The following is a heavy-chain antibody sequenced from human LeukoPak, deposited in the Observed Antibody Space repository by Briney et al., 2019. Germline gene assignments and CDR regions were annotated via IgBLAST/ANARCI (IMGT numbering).Heavy chain of an antibody. Sequence: SVNVSCKASRGTFSRYAIIGVQQAPGHGLEWMGRIIPILGIADHAQKLHGRVTITADKSTSPASMELSTLRSEDPAVCHCSTVLIGGSHDYWGQGTLVTVSS. CDR1: RGTFSRYA. D-gene: IGHD2-15*01. V-gene: IGHV1-69*04. CDR3: STVLIGGSHDY. CDR2: IIPILGIA. J-gene: IGHJ4*02.